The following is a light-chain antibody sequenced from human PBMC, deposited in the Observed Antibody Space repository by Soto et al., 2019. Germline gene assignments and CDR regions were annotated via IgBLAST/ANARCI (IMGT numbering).Light chain of an antibody. CDR2: SND. CDR1: SSNIGRNT. J-gene: IGLJ2*01. V-gene: IGLV1-44*01. CDR3: AAWDDSLNGVL. Sequence: QSVLTQPPSASETPGQRVTISCSGSSSNIGRNTVNWFQHLPGTAPKLLIYSNDQRPSGVPDRFSGSKSGTSASLAISGLQSEDESNYYCAAWDDSLNGVLFGGGTKLTFL.